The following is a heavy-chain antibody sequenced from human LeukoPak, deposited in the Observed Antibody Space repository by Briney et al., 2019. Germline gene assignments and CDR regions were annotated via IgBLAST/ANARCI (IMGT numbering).Heavy chain of an antibody. J-gene: IGHJ4*02. CDR2: IKADGSQQ. CDR3: TRNSLDY. Sequence: PGGSLRLSCAASGFTFRDYWMTWVRQAPGKGLEWVANIKADGSQQYYVDSVRGRFTITRDNAENSLYLQMNSLRAEDTAVYYCTRNSLDYWGLGTLVTVSS. CDR1: GFTFRDYW. V-gene: IGHV3-7*03.